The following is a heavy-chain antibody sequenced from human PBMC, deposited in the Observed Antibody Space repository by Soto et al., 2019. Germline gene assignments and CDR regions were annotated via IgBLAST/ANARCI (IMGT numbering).Heavy chain of an antibody. J-gene: IGHJ6*02. D-gene: IGHD6-13*01. V-gene: IGHV5-10-1*01. Sequence: PGESLKISCKGSGYSFTSYWISWVCQMPGKGLEWMGRIDPSDSYANYSPSFQGHVTISADKSISTAYLQWSSLKASDTAMYYCANLAAAGLGDYYYGMDVWGQGTTVTVSS. CDR3: ANLAAAGLGDYYYGMDV. CDR2: IDPSDSYA. CDR1: GYSFTSYW.